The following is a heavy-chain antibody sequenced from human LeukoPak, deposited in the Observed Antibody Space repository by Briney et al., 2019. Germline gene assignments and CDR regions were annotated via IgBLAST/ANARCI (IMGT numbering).Heavy chain of an antibody. J-gene: IGHJ4*02. CDR1: GFTFSGSA. Sequence: GGSLKLSCAASGFTFSGSAMHWGRQASGKGLEWVGRIRSKANSYATAYAASVKGRFTISRDDSKNTAYLQMNSLKTEDTAVYYCTSNPITGTTNDYWGQGTLVTVSS. D-gene: IGHD1-7*01. CDR2: IRSKANSYAT. V-gene: IGHV3-73*01. CDR3: TSNPITGTTNDY.